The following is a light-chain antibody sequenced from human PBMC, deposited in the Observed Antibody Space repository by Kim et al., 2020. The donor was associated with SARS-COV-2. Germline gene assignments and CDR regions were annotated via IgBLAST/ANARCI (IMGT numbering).Light chain of an antibody. CDR2: GQN. J-gene: IGLJ2*01. CDR1: NHRTYY. V-gene: IGLV3-19*01. CDR3: KSRDSSGNLLV. Sequence: ALGQTVKITCQGDNHRTYYVHVYQQKPGQAPVLVMFGQNNRPSGIPDRFSGSSTGNTASLTITGAQAEDEADYDCKSRDSSGNLLVFGGGTQLTVL.